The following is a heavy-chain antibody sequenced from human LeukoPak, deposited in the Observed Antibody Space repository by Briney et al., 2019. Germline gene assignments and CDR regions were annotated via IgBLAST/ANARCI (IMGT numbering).Heavy chain of an antibody. CDR1: GYSISSGYY. J-gene: IGHJ4*02. D-gene: IGHD3-3*01. CDR2: INHSGST. V-gene: IGHV4-38-2*02. CDR3: ARRPRSYYDFWSGYLFDY. Sequence: SETLSLTCTVSGYSISSGYYWGWIRQPPGKGLEWIGEINHSGSTNYNPSLKSRVTISVDTSKNQFSLKLSSVTAADTAVYYCARRPRSYYDFWSGYLFDYWGQGTLVTVSS.